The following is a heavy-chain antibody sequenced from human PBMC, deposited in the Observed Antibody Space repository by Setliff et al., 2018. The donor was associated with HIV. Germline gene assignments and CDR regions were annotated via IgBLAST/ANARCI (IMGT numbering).Heavy chain of an antibody. D-gene: IGHD3-3*01. J-gene: IGHJ4*02. V-gene: IGHV4-31*02. CDR2: IYYSGST. CDR3: ARDRSDYYNLPGYFDH. Sequence: SETLSLTCTVSGGSISSGTYYWSWIRRHPGKGLEWIGYIYYSGSTYYNPSLKSRVTISVDTSRNQFSLKLSSVTAADTAVYYCARDRSDYYNLPGYFDHWGQGTPVTVSS. CDR1: GGSISSGTYY.